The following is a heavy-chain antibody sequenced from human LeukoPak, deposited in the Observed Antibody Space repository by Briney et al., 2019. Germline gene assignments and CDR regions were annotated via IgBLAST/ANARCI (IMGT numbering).Heavy chain of an antibody. D-gene: IGHD2-15*01. CDR1: GFTFSSYG. CDR2: ISYDGSNK. V-gene: IGHV3-30*03. CDR3: ARSRRADTVVVVADF. Sequence: PGGSLRLSCAASGFTFSSYGMHWVRQAPGKGLEWVAVISYDGSNKYYADSVKGRFTISRDNAKNSLYLQMNSLRAEDTAVYYCARSRRADTVVVVADFWGQGTLVTVSS. J-gene: IGHJ4*02.